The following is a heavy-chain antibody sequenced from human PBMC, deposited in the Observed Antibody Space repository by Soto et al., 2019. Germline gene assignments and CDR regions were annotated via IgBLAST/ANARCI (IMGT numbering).Heavy chain of an antibody. V-gene: IGHV1-8*01. Sequence: QVQLVQSGAEVKKPGASVKVSCKASGYTFTSYDINWVRQATGQGLEWMGWMNPNSGNTGYAQKFQGRVTMTRNTSISTAYMELSSLRSEDTAVYYCARGICSRAAATIPFDGYMDVWGKGTTVTVSS. J-gene: IGHJ6*03. D-gene: IGHD6-13*01. CDR3: ARGICSRAAATIPFDGYMDV. CDR1: GYTFTSYD. CDR2: MNPNSGNT.